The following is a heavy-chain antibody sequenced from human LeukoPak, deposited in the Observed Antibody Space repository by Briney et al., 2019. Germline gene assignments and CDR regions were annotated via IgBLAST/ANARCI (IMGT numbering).Heavy chain of an antibody. V-gene: IGHV3-66*01. J-gene: IGHJ4*02. D-gene: IGHD3-3*01. CDR1: GFTVSSNY. CDR2: IYSGGST. Sequence: GGSLRLSCAASGFTVSSNYMSWVRQAPGKGLEWVSVIYSGGSTYYADSVKGRFTISRDNSRNTLYLQMNSLRAEDTAVYYCASLWSLNGDFDYWGQGTLVTVSS. CDR3: ASLWSLNGDFDY.